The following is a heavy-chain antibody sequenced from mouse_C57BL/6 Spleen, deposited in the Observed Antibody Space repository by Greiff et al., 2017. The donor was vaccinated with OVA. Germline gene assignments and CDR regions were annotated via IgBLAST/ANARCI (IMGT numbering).Heavy chain of an antibody. D-gene: IGHD2-5*01. V-gene: IGHV5-9-1*02. CDR1: GFTFSSYA. CDR3: TRGGYYSNYHAMDY. Sequence: EVNLVESGEGLVKPGGSLKLSCAASGFTFSSYAMSWVRQTPEKRLEWVAYISSGGDYIYYADTVKGRFTISRDNARNTLYLQMSSLKSEDTAMYYCTRGGYYSNYHAMDYWGQGTSVTVSS. J-gene: IGHJ4*01. CDR2: ISSGGDYI.